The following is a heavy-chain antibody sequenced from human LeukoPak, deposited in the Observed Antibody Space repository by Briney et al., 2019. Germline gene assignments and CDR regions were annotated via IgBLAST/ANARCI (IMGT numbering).Heavy chain of an antibody. CDR2: ISYRGTT. V-gene: IGHV4-39*07. J-gene: IGHJ4*02. D-gene: IGHD2-15*01. CDR3: ARDWVCGGSCNYFDY. CDR1: GDSISNNNYY. Sequence: SETLSLTCSVSGDSISNNNYYWGWIRQPPGKGLEWIGSISYRGTTYYNPSLKSRVTISVDTSKNQFSLRLSSVTAADTAVYYCARDWVCGGSCNYFDYWGQGTLVTVSS.